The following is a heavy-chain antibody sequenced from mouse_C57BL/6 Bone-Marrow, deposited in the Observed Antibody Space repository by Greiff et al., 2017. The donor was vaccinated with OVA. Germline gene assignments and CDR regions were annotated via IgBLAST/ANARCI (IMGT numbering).Heavy chain of an antibody. CDR3: ARSDGYHWFAD. CDR1: GYTFTSYW. Sequence: QVQLQQPGAELVKPGASVKLSCKASGYTFTSYWMQWVKQRPGQGLEWIGEIDPSDSYTNYNQKFKGKATLTVDTSSSTAYMQLSSLTSEDSAVYYCARSDGYHWFADWGQGTLVTVSA. J-gene: IGHJ3*01. D-gene: IGHD2-3*01. V-gene: IGHV1-50*01. CDR2: IDPSDSYT.